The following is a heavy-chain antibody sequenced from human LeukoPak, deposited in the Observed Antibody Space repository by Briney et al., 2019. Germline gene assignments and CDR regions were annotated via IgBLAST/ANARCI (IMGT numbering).Heavy chain of an antibody. D-gene: IGHD4-17*01. CDR3: ARALYGDGAFDI. J-gene: IGHJ3*02. CDR1: GYTFTING. Sequence: GASVNLSCKASGYTFTINGISWGRQATGQGLEWMGWMNPNSGNTGYAQKFQGRVTMTRNTSISTAYMELSSLRSEDTAVYYCARALYGDGAFDIWGQGTMVTVSS. V-gene: IGHV1-8*02. CDR2: MNPNSGNT.